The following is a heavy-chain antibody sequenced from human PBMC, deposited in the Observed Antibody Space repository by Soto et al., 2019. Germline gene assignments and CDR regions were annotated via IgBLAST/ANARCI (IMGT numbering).Heavy chain of an antibody. J-gene: IGHJ4*02. CDR1: GFTFDDYA. V-gene: IGHV3-9*01. CDR2: ISWNSGSI. Sequence: PGGSLRLSCAASGFTFDDYAMHWVRQAPGKGLEWVSGISWNSGSIGYADSVKGRFTISRDNAKNSLYLQMNSLRAEDTALYYCAKAYDISYDSSGPPGYWGQGPLVTVTS. D-gene: IGHD3-22*01. CDR3: AKAYDISYDSSGPPGY.